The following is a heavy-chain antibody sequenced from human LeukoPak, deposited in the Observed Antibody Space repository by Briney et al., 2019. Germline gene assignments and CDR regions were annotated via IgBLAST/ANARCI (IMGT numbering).Heavy chain of an antibody. J-gene: IGHJ4*02. D-gene: IGHD6-13*01. CDR3: ARKRSNSWQGHFDY. V-gene: IGHV4-30-4*01. Sequence: SETLSLTCTVSGSSISNGDYYWSWIRQPPGKGLEWIGYIYYSGSAYYNPSLQSRVAISVDTSKNQFSLNLTSVTAADTAVYYCARKRSNSWQGHFDYWGQGTLVTVSS. CDR2: IYYSGSA. CDR1: GSSISNGDYY.